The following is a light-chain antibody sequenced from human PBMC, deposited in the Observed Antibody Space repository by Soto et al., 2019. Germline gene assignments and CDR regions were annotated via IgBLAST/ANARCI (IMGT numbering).Light chain of an antibody. V-gene: IGKV1-5*03. CDR2: SAS. Sequence: DIQMTQSPSTLSASVGDRVTITCRASQSISSWLAWYQQKPGKAPKLLIHSASSLATGVPSRFSGSGSGTEFTLTISSLQPDDFATYYCQQYNNFPYTFGQGTKLEIK. J-gene: IGKJ2*01. CDR1: QSISSW. CDR3: QQYNNFPYT.